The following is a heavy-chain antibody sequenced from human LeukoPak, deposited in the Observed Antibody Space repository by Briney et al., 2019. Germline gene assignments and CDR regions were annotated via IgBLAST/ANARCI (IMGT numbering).Heavy chain of an antibody. V-gene: IGHV4-34*01. CDR3: ARGPSPDYART. CDR2: INHSGST. CDR1: GGSFSGYY. D-gene: IGHD4-17*01. J-gene: IGHJ5*02. Sequence: ASETLSLTCAVYGGSFSGYYWSWIRQPPGKGLEWIGEINHSGSTNYNPSLKSRVTISVDTSKNQFSLKLSSVTAADTAVYYCARGPSPDYARTWGQGTLVTVSS.